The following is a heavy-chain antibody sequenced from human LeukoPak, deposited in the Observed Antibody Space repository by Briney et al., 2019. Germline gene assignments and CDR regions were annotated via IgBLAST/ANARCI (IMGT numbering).Heavy chain of an antibody. CDR1: GGSFSGYY. CDR3: ARGQEPDCSSTSCPNWFDP. J-gene: IGHJ5*02. D-gene: IGHD2-2*01. V-gene: IGHV4-34*01. Sequence: PSETLSLTCAVYGGSFSGYYWSWIRQPPGKGLEWIGEINHSGSTNYNPSLKSRVTISVDTSKNQFSLKLSSVTAADTAVYYCARGQEPDCSSTSCPNWFDPWGQGTLDTVSS. CDR2: INHSGST.